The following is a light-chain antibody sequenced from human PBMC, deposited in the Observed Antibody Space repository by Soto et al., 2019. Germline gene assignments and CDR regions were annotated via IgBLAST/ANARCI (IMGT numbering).Light chain of an antibody. Sequence: QSALTQPRSVSGSPGXXXTISCTGTSSDVGSYNYVSWYQQHPGKAPKLMIYDVSKRPSGVPDRFSGSKSGNTASLTISGLQAEDEADYHCCSYAGSYTYVFGTGTKLTVL. CDR2: DVS. CDR3: CSYAGSYTYV. J-gene: IGLJ1*01. CDR1: SSDVGSYNY. V-gene: IGLV2-11*01.